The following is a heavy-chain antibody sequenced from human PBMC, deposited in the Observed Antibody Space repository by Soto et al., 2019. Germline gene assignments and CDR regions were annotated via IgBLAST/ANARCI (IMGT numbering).Heavy chain of an antibody. CDR3: ARESKGSGSYSWSCFHY. V-gene: IGHV1-69*06. CDR1: GGTFTNYA. Sequence: SVKVSCEASGGTFTNYAISWVRQAPGQGLEWMGGIIPIFGTANYAQKFQGRVTITADKSTSTAYRELSSLRSEDTAVYYCARESKGSGSYSWSCFHYCGQGTLVTVSS. J-gene: IGHJ4*02. D-gene: IGHD3-10*01. CDR2: IIPIFGTA.